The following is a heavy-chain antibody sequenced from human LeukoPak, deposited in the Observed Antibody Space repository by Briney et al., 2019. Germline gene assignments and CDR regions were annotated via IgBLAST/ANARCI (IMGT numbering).Heavy chain of an antibody. J-gene: IGHJ3*02. CDR2: IYYSGST. D-gene: IGHD3-16*02. V-gene: IGHV4-31*03. CDR1: GGSISSGGYY. Sequence: PSETLSLTCTVSGGSISSGGYYWSWIRQHPGKGLEWIGYIYYSGSTYYNPSLKSRVTISVDTSKNQFSLKLSSVTAADTAVYYCARDRVIHDYVWGSYLARGRGDAFDIWGQGTMVTVSS. CDR3: ARDRVIHDYVWGSYLARGRGDAFDI.